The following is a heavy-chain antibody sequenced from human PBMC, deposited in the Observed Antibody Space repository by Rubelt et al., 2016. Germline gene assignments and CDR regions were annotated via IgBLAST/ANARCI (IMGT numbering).Heavy chain of an antibody. D-gene: IGHD3-10*01. Sequence: GLVKPSETLSLTCTVSGGSISSYYWSWIRQPPGEGLEWIGYVHYSGSTDYNPSLKSRVTISVDTSKKQFSLKVRSVTAADTAVYYCARRGVSGYVDSWGQGTLVTVSS. V-gene: IGHV4-59*08. CDR1: GGSISSYY. CDR2: VHYSGST. CDR3: ARRGVSGYVDS. J-gene: IGHJ4*02.